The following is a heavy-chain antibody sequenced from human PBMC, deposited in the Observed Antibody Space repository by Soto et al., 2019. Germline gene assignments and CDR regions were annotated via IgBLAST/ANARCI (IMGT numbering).Heavy chain of an antibody. CDR1: GFTFSNAW. CDR3: TTVALMVYAIDAFDI. J-gene: IGHJ3*02. V-gene: IGHV3-15*01. D-gene: IGHD2-8*01. Sequence: GGSLRLSCAASGFTFSNAWMSWVCQAPGKGLEWVGRIKSKTDGGTTDYAAPVKGRFTISRDDSKNTLYLQMNSLKAEDTAVYYCTTVALMVYAIDAFDIWGQGTMVTVSS. CDR2: IKSKTDGGTT.